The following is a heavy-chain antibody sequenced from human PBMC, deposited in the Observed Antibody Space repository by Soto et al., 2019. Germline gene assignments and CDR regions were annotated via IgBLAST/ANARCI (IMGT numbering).Heavy chain of an antibody. Sequence: EVQLLESGGGLVQPGGSLRLSCAASGFTFSSYAMSWVRQAPGKGLEWVSAISGSGGSTYYADSVKGRFTIPRDNSKNTLYLQMNSLRAEDTAVYYCANSGITIFGVVTLSDYWGQGTLVTVSS. CDR2: ISGSGGST. CDR3: ANSGITIFGVVTLSDY. V-gene: IGHV3-23*01. J-gene: IGHJ4*02. D-gene: IGHD3-3*01. CDR1: GFTFSSYA.